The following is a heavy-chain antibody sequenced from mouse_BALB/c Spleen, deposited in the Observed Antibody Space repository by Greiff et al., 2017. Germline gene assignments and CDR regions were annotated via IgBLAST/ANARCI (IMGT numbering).Heavy chain of an antibody. CDR1: GFTFSSYG. Sequence: EVQGVESGGGLVQPGGSLKLSCAASGFTFSSYGMSWVRQTPDKRLELVATINSNGGSTYYPDSVKGRFTISRDNAKNTLYLQMSSLKSEDTAMYYCARRQLGLRYYFDYWGQGTTLTVSS. D-gene: IGHD3-2*01. J-gene: IGHJ2*01. CDR2: INSNGGST. CDR3: ARRQLGLRYYFDY. V-gene: IGHV5-6-3*01.